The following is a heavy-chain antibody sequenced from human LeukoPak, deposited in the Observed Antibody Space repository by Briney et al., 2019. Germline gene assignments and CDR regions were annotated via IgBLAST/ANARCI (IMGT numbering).Heavy chain of an antibody. CDR1: GGSISSSSYY. J-gene: IGHJ5*02. Sequence: SETLSLTCTVSGGSISSSSYYWGWIRQPPGKGLEWIGSIYYSGSTNYNPSLKSRVTISVDTSKNQFSLKLSSVTAADTAVYYCARGHQGAYDFWSGYVGVWFDPWGQGTLVTVSS. V-gene: IGHV4-39*07. CDR3: ARGHQGAYDFWSGYVGVWFDP. CDR2: IYYSGST. D-gene: IGHD3-3*01.